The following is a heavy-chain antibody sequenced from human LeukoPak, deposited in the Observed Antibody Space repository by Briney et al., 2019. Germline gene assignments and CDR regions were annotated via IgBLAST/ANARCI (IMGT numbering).Heavy chain of an antibody. Sequence: GGSLRLSCAASGFTFSSYGMHWVRQAPGKGLEWVAVISYDGSNKYCADSVKGRFTISRDNSKNTLYLQMNSLRAEDTAVCYCANVNAMSTGYWGQGTLVTVSS. D-gene: IGHD2-2*01. CDR3: ANVNAMSTGY. CDR2: ISYDGSNK. CDR1: GFTFSSYG. V-gene: IGHV3-30*18. J-gene: IGHJ4*02.